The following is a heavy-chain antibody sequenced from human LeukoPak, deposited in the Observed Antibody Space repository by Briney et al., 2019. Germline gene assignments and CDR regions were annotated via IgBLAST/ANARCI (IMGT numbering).Heavy chain of an antibody. Sequence: PGGSLRLSCAASGFTVSSNYMSWVRQAPGKGLEWVSSISSSSSYIYYADSVKGRFTISRDNAKNSLYLQMNSLRAEDTAVYYCARISTVVANRFDYWGQGTLVTVSS. J-gene: IGHJ4*02. D-gene: IGHD4-23*01. CDR3: ARISTVVANRFDY. CDR2: ISSSSSYI. CDR1: GFTVSSNY. V-gene: IGHV3-21*01.